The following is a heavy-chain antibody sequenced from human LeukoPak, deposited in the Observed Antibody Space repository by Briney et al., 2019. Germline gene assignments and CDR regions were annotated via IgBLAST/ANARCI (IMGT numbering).Heavy chain of an antibody. CDR3: ARGNRYYYDSSDFRY. CDR2: INHSGST. V-gene: IGHV4-34*01. J-gene: IGHJ4*02. D-gene: IGHD3-22*01. CDR1: GGSFSGYY. Sequence: SETLSLTCAVYGGSFSGYYWSWTRQPPGKGLEWIGEINHSGSTNYNPSLKSRVTISVDTSKNQFSLKLSSVTAADTAVYYCARGNRYYYDSSDFRYWGQGTLVTVSS.